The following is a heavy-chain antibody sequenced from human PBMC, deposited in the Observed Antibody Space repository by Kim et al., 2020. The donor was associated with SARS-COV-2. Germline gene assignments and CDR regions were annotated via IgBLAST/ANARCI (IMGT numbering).Heavy chain of an antibody. CDR2: INPSGGST. CDR3: ARDLVGCSGGGCYLRMDV. D-gene: IGHD2-15*01. V-gene: IGHV1-46*01. Sequence: ASVKVSCKASGYTFTSYYMHWVRQAPGQGLEWMGIINPSGGSTSYAQKFQGRVTMTRDTSTSTVYMELSSLRSEDTAVYYCARDLVGCSGGGCYLRMDVWGQGTTVPVSS. J-gene: IGHJ6*02. CDR1: GYTFTSYY.